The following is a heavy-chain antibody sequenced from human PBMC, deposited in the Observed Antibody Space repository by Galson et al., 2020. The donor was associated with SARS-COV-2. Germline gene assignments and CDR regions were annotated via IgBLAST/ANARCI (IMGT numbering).Heavy chain of an antibody. CDR3: ARIVGATRPFDY. D-gene: IGHD1-26*01. CDR1: GFSLRTSGMS. CDR2: LDSDDDK. J-gene: IGHJ4*02. Sequence: SGPLLVQPPQPLTLTCTFSGFSLRTSGMSVSWIRQPPGKPLEWLARLDSDDDKYYSTSLKTRLTISKDTSKNQVVLTMTNMDPVDTATYYCARIVGATRPFDYRGQGTLVTVSS. V-gene: IGHV2-70*11.